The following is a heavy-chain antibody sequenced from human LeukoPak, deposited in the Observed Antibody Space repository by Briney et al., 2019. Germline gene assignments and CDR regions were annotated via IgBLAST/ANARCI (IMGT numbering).Heavy chain of an antibody. V-gene: IGHV4-59*12. Sequence: SETLSLTCTVSGGSISSYYWSWIRQPPGKGLEWLGYIYYSGSTNYNPSLKSRVTISVDTSKNQFSLKLSSVTAADTAVYYCARGTGRFYDFWSAHSRNYFDYWGQGTLVTVSS. CDR3: ARGTGRFYDFWSAHSRNYFDY. CDR2: IYYSGST. CDR1: GGSISSYY. D-gene: IGHD3-3*01. J-gene: IGHJ4*02.